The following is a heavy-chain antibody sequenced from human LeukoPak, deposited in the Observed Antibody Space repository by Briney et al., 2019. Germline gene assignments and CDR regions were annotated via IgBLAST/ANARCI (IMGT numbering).Heavy chain of an antibody. D-gene: IGHD6-13*01. CDR2: ISYDGSNK. V-gene: IGHV3-30-3*01. CDR1: GFTFSSYA. J-gene: IGHJ6*02. CDR3: ARDGLPQQLVRYYYYGMDV. Sequence: GRSLRLSCAASGFTFSSYAMHWVRQAPGKGLEWVAVISYDGSNKYYADSVKGRFTISRDNSKNTLYLQMNSLRAEDTAVYYCARDGLPQQLVRYYYYGMDVWGQGTTVTVSS.